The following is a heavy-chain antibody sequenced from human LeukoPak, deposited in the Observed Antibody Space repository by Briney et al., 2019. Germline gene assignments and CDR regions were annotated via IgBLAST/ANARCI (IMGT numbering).Heavy chain of an antibody. CDR1: GFTFSTNH. J-gene: IGHJ5*02. Sequence: GGSLRLSCAASGFTFSTNHMTWVRQAPGKGLEWVSVIYSGGSTYYADSVKGRFIISRDNSKNTLSLQMNSLRAEDTAVYYCVRDLTWGQGTLVTVSS. CDR2: IYSGGST. V-gene: IGHV3-53*01. CDR3: VRDLT.